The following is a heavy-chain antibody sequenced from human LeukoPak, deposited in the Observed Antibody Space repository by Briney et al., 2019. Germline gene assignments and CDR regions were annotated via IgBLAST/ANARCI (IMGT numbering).Heavy chain of an antibody. CDR2: ISDNSGNT. D-gene: IGHD2-15*01. CDR1: GFTFSSFA. Sequence: GGSLRLSCAASGFTFSSFAMSWVRQAPGQGLEWVSAISDNSGNTYYADSVKGRFTISRDNSKNTLYLQMNSLRAEDTAVYYCAKTPRGSQEGFYYYYYYMDVWGKGTTVTISS. J-gene: IGHJ6*03. V-gene: IGHV3-23*01. CDR3: AKTPRGSQEGFYYYYYYMDV.